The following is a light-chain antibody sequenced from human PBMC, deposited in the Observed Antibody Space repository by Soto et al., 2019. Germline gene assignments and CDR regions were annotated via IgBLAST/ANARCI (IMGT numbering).Light chain of an antibody. CDR3: AAWDDSLNAVV. CDR1: SSNIGTNT. J-gene: IGLJ2*01. Sequence: QSVLTQPPSASGTPGQRVTISCSGSSSNIGTNTVNWYQQLPGTAPKLLIYSNNHRPSGVPDRFSGSKSGTSASLAINGLQSEDEADYYCAAWDDSLNAVVFGGGTKLTVL. V-gene: IGLV1-44*01. CDR2: SNN.